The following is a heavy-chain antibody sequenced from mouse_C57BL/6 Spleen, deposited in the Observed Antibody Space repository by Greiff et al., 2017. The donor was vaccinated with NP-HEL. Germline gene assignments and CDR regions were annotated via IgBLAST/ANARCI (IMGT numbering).Heavy chain of an antibody. D-gene: IGHD2-4*01. CDR2: IYPGDGDT. J-gene: IGHJ2*01. CDR3: ARSLYDYDNFDY. CDR1: GYAFSSSW. V-gene: IGHV1-82*01. Sequence: VQLQESGPELVKPGASVKISCKASGYAFSSSWMNWVKQRPGKGLEWIGRIYPGDGDTNYNGKVKGKATLTADKSSSTAYMQLSSLTSEDSAVYFCARSLYDYDNFDYWGQGTTLTVSS.